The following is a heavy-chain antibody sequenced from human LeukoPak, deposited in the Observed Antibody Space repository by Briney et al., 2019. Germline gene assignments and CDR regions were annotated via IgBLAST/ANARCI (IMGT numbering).Heavy chain of an antibody. V-gene: IGHV3-30*18. CDR1: GFTFSSYG. CDR2: ISYDGSNK. D-gene: IGHD3-10*01. Sequence: GGSLRLSCAASGFTFSSYGMPWVRQAPGKGLEWVAVISYDGSNKYYADSVKGRFTISRDNSKNTLYLQMNSLRAEDTAVYYCAKAMVRGVTYYYGMDVWGQGTTVTVSS. J-gene: IGHJ6*02. CDR3: AKAMVRGVTYYYGMDV.